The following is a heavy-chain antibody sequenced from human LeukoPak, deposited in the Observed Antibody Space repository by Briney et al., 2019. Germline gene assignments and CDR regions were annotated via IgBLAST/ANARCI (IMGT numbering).Heavy chain of an antibody. CDR2: ISRTSEYI. V-gene: IGHV3-21*01. J-gene: IGHJ4*02. D-gene: IGHD3-16*01. Sequence: GGSLRLSCAASGFSFSIYFMNWVRQAPGKGLEWVSSISRTSEYIHYADSVRGRFAISRDNAKNSVYLQMNSLRAEDTAVYFCAGGGDFDYWGQGILVTVST. CDR3: AGGGDFDY. CDR1: GFSFSIYF.